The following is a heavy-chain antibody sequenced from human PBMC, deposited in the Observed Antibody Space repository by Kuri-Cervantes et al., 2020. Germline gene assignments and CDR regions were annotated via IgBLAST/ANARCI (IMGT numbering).Heavy chain of an antibody. CDR3: ARGRDCSSTTCRKNHYYYYYYMDV. D-gene: IGHD2-2*01. CDR1: DYIDINYG. CDR2: ISRDNGDT. J-gene: IGHJ6*03. Sequence: ASVKVSCKSSDYIDINYGITWVRQAPGQGLEWMGWISRDNGDTNYAHQFQGRVTMTTDTSTGAAYMELRSLRSDDTAVYYCARGRDCSSTTCRKNHYYYYYYMDVWGKGTTVTVSS. V-gene: IGHV1-18*01.